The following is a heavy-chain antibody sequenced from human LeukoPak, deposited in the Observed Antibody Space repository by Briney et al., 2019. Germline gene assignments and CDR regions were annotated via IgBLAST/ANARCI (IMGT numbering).Heavy chain of an antibody. Sequence: PSETLSLTCTVPGGSTSSYFLCSICQPARKGLEWIWRIYTSGSTNYNPSLKSRVTMSVDTSKNQFSLKLSSVTAADTAVYYCARDDGSGYGAATDDYWGQGTLVTVSS. D-gene: IGHD5-12*01. J-gene: IGHJ4*02. V-gene: IGHV4-4*07. CDR2: IYTSGST. CDR3: ARDDGSGYGAATDDY. CDR1: GGSTSSYF.